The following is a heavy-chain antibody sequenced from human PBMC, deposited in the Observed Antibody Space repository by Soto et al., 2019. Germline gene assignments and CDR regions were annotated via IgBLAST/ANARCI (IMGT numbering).Heavy chain of an antibody. Sequence: SETLSLTCPVPGGSISSGAYYWSWIREPPGKGLEGIGYIYYIGSTYYNPSLKSRVTISVDTSKNQFSLKLSSVSAADTAVYYCARAPLIVVVPAATSYYYYGMDVWGQGTTVTVSS. J-gene: IGHJ6*02. CDR2: IYYIGST. CDR1: GGSISSGAYY. V-gene: IGHV4-30-4*01. D-gene: IGHD2-2*01. CDR3: ARAPLIVVVPAATSYYYYGMDV.